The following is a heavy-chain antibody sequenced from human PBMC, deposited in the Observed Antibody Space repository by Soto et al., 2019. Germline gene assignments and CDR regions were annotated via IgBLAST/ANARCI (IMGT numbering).Heavy chain of an antibody. V-gene: IGHV4-31*03. CDR2: IYYSGST. J-gene: IGHJ4*02. CDR3: ARAGTAGSSGYYDY. Sequence: SETLSLTCTVSGGSISSGGYYWSWIRQHPGKGLEWIGYIYYSGSTYYNPSLKSRVTISVDTSKNQFSLKLSSVTAADTAVYYCARAGTAGSSGYYDYWGQGTLVTVSS. D-gene: IGHD3-22*01. CDR1: GGSISSGGYY.